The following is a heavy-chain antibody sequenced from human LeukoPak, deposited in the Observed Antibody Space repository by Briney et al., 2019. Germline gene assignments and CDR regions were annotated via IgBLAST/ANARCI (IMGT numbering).Heavy chain of an antibody. J-gene: IGHJ4*02. V-gene: IGHV4-34*01. CDR3: ARPRGYSYGFGGGSYYTY. Sequence: SETLSLTCAVYGGSFSGYYWSWIRQPPGKGLEWIGEINHSGSTNYNPSLKSRVTISVDTSKNQFSLKLSSVTAADTAVYYRARPRGYSYGFGGGSYYTYWGQGTLVTVSS. CDR2: INHSGST. D-gene: IGHD5-18*01. CDR1: GGSFSGYY.